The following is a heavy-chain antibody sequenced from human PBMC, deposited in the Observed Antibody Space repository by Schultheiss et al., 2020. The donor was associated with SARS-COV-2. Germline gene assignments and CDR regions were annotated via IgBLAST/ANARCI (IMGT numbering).Heavy chain of an antibody. D-gene: IGHD2-2*01. V-gene: IGHV4-61*02. CDR2: IYTSGST. Sequence: SQTLSLTCTVSGGSISSGGYYWSWIRQHPGKGLEWIGRIYTSGSTNYNPSLGSRVTISVDTSKNQFSLKLSSVTAADTAVYYCAREPPHLPFDYWGQGTLVTVSS. J-gene: IGHJ4*02. CDR1: GGSISSGGYY. CDR3: AREPPHLPFDY.